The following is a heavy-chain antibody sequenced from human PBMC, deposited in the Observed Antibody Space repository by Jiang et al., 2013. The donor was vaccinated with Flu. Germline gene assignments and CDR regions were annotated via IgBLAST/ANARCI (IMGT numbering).Heavy chain of an antibody. J-gene: IGHJ3*02. Sequence: VKGRFTISRDNSKNTLYLQMNSLRAEDTAVYYCAKLEGLHIVVVTAIDAFDIWGQGTMVTVSS. CDR3: AKLEGLHIVVVTAIDAFDI. V-gene: IGHV3-23*01. D-gene: IGHD2-21*02.